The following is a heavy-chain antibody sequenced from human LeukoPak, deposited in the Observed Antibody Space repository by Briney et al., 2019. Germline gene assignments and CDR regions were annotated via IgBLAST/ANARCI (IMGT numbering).Heavy chain of an antibody. Sequence: PSETLSLTCAVYGGSFSGYYWSWIRQPPGKGLEWIGESNHSGSTNYNPSLKSRVTISVDTSKNQFSLKLSSVTAADTAVYYCARGHEVRGVIGYYYYYYMDVWGKGTTVTVSS. CDR3: ARGHEVRGVIGYYYYYYMDV. V-gene: IGHV4-34*01. J-gene: IGHJ6*03. CDR1: GGSFSGYY. D-gene: IGHD3-10*01. CDR2: SNHSGST.